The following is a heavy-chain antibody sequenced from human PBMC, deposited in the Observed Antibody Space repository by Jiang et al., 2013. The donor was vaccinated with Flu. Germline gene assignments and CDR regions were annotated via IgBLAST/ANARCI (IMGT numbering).Heavy chain of an antibody. CDR3: ARGGAGYSYYYGMDV. CDR2: ISYDGSNK. D-gene: IGHD2-15*01. J-gene: IGHJ6*04. V-gene: IGHV3-30*01. CDR1: GFTFSSYA. Sequence: VQLVESGGGVVQPGRSLRLSCAASGFTFSSYAMRWVRQAPGKGLEWVAVISYDGSNKYYADSVKGRFTISRDNSKNTLYLQMNSLRAEDTAVYYCARGGAGYSYYYGMDVWGKGTTVPV.